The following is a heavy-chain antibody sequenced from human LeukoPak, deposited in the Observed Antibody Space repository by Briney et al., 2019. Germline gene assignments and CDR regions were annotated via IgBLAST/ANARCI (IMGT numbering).Heavy chain of an antibody. CDR1: GFTFSSYA. CDR2: ISDSGGST. Sequence: PGGSLRLSCAASGFTFSSYAMSWVRQAPGKGLEWVSAISDSGGSTYYADSVKGRFTISGDNSKNTLDLQMNSLRAEDTAIYYCAKAPSGYSYAYAYWGQGTLVTVSS. D-gene: IGHD5-18*01. J-gene: IGHJ4*02. V-gene: IGHV3-23*01. CDR3: AKAPSGYSYAYAY.